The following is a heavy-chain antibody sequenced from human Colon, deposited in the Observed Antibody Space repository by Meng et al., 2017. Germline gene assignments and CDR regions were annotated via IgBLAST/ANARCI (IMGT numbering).Heavy chain of an antibody. CDR2: IYYSGTT. D-gene: IGHD1-1*01. V-gene: IGHV4-39*02. Sequence: QLQLRESGPGLVKPSETLSLTCTVSGGSISSSSYYWGWIRQPPGKGLEWIGNIYYSGTTYYNSSLESRVTISIDTSKNHFSLKLSSVTAADTAVYYCARVEDNADTYYFDYWGQGTLVTVSS. J-gene: IGHJ4*02. CDR3: ARVEDNADTYYFDY. CDR1: GGSISSSSYY.